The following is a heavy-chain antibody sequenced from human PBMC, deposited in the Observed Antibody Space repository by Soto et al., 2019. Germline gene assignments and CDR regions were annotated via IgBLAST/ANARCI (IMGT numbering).Heavy chain of an antibody. J-gene: IGHJ2*01. CDR3: XRGPSAAAPLSDWYLCL. CDR2: ISSTSWTI. CDR1: GFTFSSYS. D-gene: IGHD2-2*01. Sequence: PGGSLRLSCVASGFTFSSYSMNWVRQAPGKGLEWVSYISSTSWTIYYAVSVQGRFTISRDNAKSSLHLQMSSLRDEDTAVYYCXRGPSAAAPLSDWYLCLWGRDTLVT. V-gene: IGHV3-48*02.